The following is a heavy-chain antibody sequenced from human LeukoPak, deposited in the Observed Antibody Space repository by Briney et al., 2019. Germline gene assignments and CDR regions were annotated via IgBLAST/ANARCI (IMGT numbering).Heavy chain of an antibody. CDR1: GYSISSGYY. J-gene: IGHJ5*02. V-gene: IGHV4-38-2*02. D-gene: IGHD3-10*01. CDR3: ARALQRGSGSYGGTYNWFDP. Sequence: PSETLSLTCTVSGYSISSGYYWGWIRQPPGKGLEWIGSIYHSGSTYYNPSLKSRVTISVDTSKNQFSLKLSSVTAADTAVYYCARALQRGSGSYGGTYNWFDPWGQGTLVTVSS. CDR2: IYHSGST.